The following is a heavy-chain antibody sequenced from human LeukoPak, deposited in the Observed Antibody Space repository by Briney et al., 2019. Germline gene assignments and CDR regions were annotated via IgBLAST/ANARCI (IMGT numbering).Heavy chain of an antibody. CDR2: INSDGSST. D-gene: IGHD6-13*01. V-gene: IGHV3-74*01. J-gene: IGHJ4*02. Sequence: GGSLRLSCAASGFTFSSYWMHWVRQAPGKGLVWVSRINSDGSSTSYANSVKGRFTISRDNAKNTLYLQMNSLRAEDTAVYYCARVAVKSSSWYLVDYRGQGTLVTVSS. CDR3: ARVAVKSSSWYLVDY. CDR1: GFTFSSYW.